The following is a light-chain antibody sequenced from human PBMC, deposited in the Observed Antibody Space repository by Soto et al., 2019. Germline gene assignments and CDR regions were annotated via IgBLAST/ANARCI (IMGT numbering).Light chain of an antibody. Sequence: QSVLTQPPSVSGAPGQRVTISCTGSSSNIGAGYDVHWYQQLPGTAPKLLIYGDSNRPSGVPDRFSGSKSGTSASLAITGLQADEEADYYCYSSDSSLSGRVFGTGTKLTVL. CDR2: GDS. V-gene: IGLV1-40*01. CDR1: SSNIGAGYD. J-gene: IGLJ1*01. CDR3: YSSDSSLSGRV.